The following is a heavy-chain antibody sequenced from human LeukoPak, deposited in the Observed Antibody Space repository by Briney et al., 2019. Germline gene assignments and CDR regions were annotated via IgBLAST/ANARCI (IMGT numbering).Heavy chain of an antibody. CDR2: IYYSGST. Sequence: SETLSLTCTVSGGSISSYYWSWIRQPPGKGLEWIGYIYYSGSTNYNPSLKSRVTISVDTSKNQFSLKLSSVTAADTAVYYCARHAYYYGSGSYFGYWGQGTLATVSS. CDR1: GGSISSYY. D-gene: IGHD3-10*01. V-gene: IGHV4-59*08. CDR3: ARHAYYYGSGSYFGY. J-gene: IGHJ4*02.